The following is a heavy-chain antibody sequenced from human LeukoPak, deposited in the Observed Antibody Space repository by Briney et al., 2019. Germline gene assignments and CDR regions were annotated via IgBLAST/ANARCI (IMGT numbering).Heavy chain of an antibody. CDR2: IRYDGSNK. D-gene: IGHD3-16*02. CDR1: GFTFSSYG. V-gene: IGHV3-30*02. J-gene: IGHJ6*03. CDR3: AKAGIMITFGGVIVGDYYYMDV. Sequence: GGSLRLSCAASGFTFSSYGMHWVRQAPGKGLEWVAFIRYDGSNKYYADSVKGRFTISRDNSKNTLYLQMNSLRAEDTAVYYCAKAGIMITFGGVIVGDYYYMDVWGKGTTVTVSS.